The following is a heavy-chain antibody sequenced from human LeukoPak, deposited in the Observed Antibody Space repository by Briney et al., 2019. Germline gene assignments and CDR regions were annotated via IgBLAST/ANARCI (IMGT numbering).Heavy chain of an antibody. CDR1: GFTFDDYA. V-gene: IGHV3-9*01. J-gene: IGHJ2*01. D-gene: IGHD6-13*01. Sequence: SLRLSCAASGFTFDDYAMHWVRQAPGKGLEWVSGISWNSGSIGYADSVKGRFTISRDNAKNSLYLQMNSLRAEDTALYYCAKDSVYSSSWYSRYFDLWGRGTLATVSS. CDR2: ISWNSGSI. CDR3: AKDSVYSSSWYSRYFDL.